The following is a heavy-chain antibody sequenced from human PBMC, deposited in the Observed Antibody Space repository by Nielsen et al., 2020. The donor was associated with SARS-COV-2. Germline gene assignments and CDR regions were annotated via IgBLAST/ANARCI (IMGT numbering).Heavy chain of an antibody. D-gene: IGHD3-10*01. J-gene: IGHJ4*02. Sequence: GESLKISCAASGFTFTTSGMHWVRQAPGKGLEWLAMIWHDGSKKYYADSVEGRFTISRDNSKNTLYLQMNGLKLEDTAVYSCARDQLYYGSGGFDYWGQGTLVTVSS. CDR3: ARDQLYYGSGGFDY. CDR1: GFTFTTSG. CDR2: IWHDGSKK. V-gene: IGHV3-33*08.